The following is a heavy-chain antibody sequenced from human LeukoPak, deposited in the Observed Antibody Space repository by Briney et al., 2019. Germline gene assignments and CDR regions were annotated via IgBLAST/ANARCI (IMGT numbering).Heavy chain of an antibody. CDR2: ISYDGSNK. J-gene: IGHJ6*02. V-gene: IGHV3-30-3*01. D-gene: IGHD5-24*01. Sequence: GGSLRLSCAASGFTFSSYAMHWVRQAPGKGLEWVAVISYDGSNKYYADSVKGRFTISRDNSKNTLYLQMNSLRAEDTAVYYCARDEMGSRTYYYYYGMDVWGQGTTVTVSS. CDR3: ARDEMGSRTYYYYYGMDV. CDR1: GFTFSSYA.